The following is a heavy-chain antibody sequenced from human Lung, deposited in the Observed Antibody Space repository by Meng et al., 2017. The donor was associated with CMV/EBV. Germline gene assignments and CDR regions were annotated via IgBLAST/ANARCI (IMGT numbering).Heavy chain of an antibody. V-gene: IGHV3-21*04. CDR2: SSKSEGYI. Sequence: GESLKISCAASGFSLSDYSMNWVRQAPGKGLEWVSISSKSEGYIRYADSVKGRFTISRDKAKNSLSLQMNNLRAEDTAVYYCARCYDFWSGYYSDYWGQRXLVTVSS. CDR3: ARCYDFWSGYYSDY. CDR1: GFSLSDYS. J-gene: IGHJ4*02. D-gene: IGHD3-3*01.